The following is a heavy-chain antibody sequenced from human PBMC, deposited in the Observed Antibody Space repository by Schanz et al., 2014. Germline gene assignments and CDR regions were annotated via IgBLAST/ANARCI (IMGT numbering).Heavy chain of an antibody. D-gene: IGHD6-25*01. CDR2: INTGVNT. CDR3: AKVRYSSGWRGDYFDE. V-gene: IGHV3-23*04. CDR1: GFTFENYA. Sequence: EVQLVESGGGLVQPGGSLRLSCAASGFTFENYALTWVRQVPGKGLEWVSAINTGVNTYYADSVRGRFTISRDNSKNTLYLQMNSLRAEDTAVYYCAKVRYSSGWRGDYFDEWGQGTLVTVAS. J-gene: IGHJ4*02.